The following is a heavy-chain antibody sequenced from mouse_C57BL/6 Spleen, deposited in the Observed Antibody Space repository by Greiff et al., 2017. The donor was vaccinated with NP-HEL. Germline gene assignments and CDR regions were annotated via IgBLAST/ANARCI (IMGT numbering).Heavy chain of an antibody. V-gene: IGHV5-9-1*02. D-gene: IGHD2-4*01. J-gene: IGHJ3*01. Sequence: DVMLVESGEGLVKPGGSLKLSCAASGFTFSSYAMSWVRQTPEKRLEWVAYISSGGDYIYYADTVKGRFTISRDNARNTLYLQMSSLKSEDTAMYYCTREYDYDVFAYWGQGTLVTVSA. CDR1: GFTFSSYA. CDR2: ISSGGDYI. CDR3: TREYDYDVFAY.